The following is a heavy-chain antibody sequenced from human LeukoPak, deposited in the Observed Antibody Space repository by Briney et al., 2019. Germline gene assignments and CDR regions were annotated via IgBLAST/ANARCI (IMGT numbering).Heavy chain of an antibody. J-gene: IGHJ4*02. D-gene: IGHD4-11*01. CDR1: GFPFSSYA. CDR2: ISGGGSTT. CDR3: AKGVYSDHPHNSDY. Sequence: GGSLRLSCAVSGFPFSSYAMNWVRQAPGKGLEWVSGISGGGSTTYYPDSLRGRFTISRDNSENTLYLQMNSLRAEDTAVYYCAKGVYSDHPHNSDYWGQGTLVIVSS. V-gene: IGHV3-23*01.